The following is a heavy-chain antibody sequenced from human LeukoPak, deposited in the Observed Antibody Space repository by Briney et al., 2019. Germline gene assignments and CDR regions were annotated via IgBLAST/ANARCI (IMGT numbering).Heavy chain of an antibody. V-gene: IGHV3-74*01. J-gene: IGHJ4*02. CDR2: INSDGSST. D-gene: IGHD3-9*01. CDR1: GFTFSTYW. CDR3: ARDRLAVMDY. Sequence: GGSLRLSCAASGFTFSTYWMHWVRQAPGKGLVWVLRINSDGSSTTYADSVKGRFTISRDNAKNTLFLQMNSLRAEDMAVYYCARDRLAVMDYWGQGTLVTVSS.